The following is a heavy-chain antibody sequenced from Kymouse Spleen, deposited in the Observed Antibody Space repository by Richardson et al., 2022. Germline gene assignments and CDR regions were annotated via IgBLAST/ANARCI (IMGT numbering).Heavy chain of an antibody. J-gene: IGHJ4*02. CDR1: GFTFSNAW. V-gene: IGHV3-15*01. CDR3: TTENNNQSKYRNLFDY. D-gene: IGHD1-14*01,IGHD3-16*02. Sequence: EVQLVESGGGLVKPGGSLRLSCAASGFTFSNAWMSWVRQAPGKGLEWVGRIKSKTDGGTTDYAAPVKGRFTISRDDSKNTLYLQMNSLKTEDTAVYYCTTENNNQSKYRNLFDYWGQGTLVTVSS. CDR2: IKSKTDGGTT.